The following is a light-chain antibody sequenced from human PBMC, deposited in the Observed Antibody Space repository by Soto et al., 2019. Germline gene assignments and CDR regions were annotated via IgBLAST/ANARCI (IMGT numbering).Light chain of an antibody. CDR2: CHN. V-gene: IGLV1-44*01. J-gene: IGLJ1*01. CDR1: SSNIGSNV. CDR3: AAWDDNLSGFYV. Sequence: QSVLTQPPSVSGTPGQRVTISCAGSSSNIGSNVVNWYQHLPGRAPKLLIYCHNQRPSGGPDRFSCSKSGTSASLAISGLQSEDEAEDYCAAWDDNLSGFYVFGTGTKLTVL.